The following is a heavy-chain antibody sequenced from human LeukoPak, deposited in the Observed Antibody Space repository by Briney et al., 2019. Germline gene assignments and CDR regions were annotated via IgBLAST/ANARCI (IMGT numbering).Heavy chain of an antibody. V-gene: IGHV3-23*01. CDR2: ISGSGGST. CDR1: GFTFSSYA. J-gene: IGHJ4*02. Sequence: GGSLRLSCAAPGFTFSSYAMSWVRQAPGKGLEWVSAISGSGGSTYYADSVKGRFTISRDNSKNTLYLQMNSLRAEDTAVYYCAETRVIAVAGSLDHWGQGTLVTVSS. CDR3: AETRVIAVAGSLDH. D-gene: IGHD6-19*01.